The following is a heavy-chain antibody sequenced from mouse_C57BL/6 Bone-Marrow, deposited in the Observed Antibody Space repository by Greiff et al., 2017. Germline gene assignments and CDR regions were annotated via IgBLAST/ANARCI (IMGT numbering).Heavy chain of an antibody. V-gene: IGHV3-1*01. J-gene: IGHJ1*03. CDR2: ISYSGST. Sequence: EVQLVESGPGMVKPSQSLSLTCTVTGYSITSGYDWHWIRHFPGNKLEWMGYISYSGSTNYNPSLKSRISITHDTSKNHFFLKLNSVTTEDTATYYCARENYGSSYGYFDVWGTGTTVTVSS. CDR1: GYSITSGYD. D-gene: IGHD1-1*01. CDR3: ARENYGSSYGYFDV.